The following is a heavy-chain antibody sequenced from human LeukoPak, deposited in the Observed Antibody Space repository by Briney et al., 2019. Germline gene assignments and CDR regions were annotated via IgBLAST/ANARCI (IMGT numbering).Heavy chain of an antibody. J-gene: IGHJ3*02. CDR1: GGSISSYY. CDR2: IYYSGST. V-gene: IGHV4-59*01. CDR3: ARAFRKASAFDI. Sequence: SETLSLTCTVSGGSISSYYWSWIRQPPGKGLEWIGYIYYSGSTNYNPSLKSRVTISVDTSKNQFSLKLSSVTAADTAVYYCARAFRKASAFDIRGQGTMVTVSS. D-gene: IGHD1-14*01.